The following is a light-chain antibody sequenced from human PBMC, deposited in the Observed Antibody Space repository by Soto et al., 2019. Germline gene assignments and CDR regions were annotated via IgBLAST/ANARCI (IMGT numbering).Light chain of an antibody. Sequence: EIVLTQSPGTLSLSPGERATLSCRASQSVSSSYLDWYQQKPGQTPRLLIYGASSRATGIPDRFSGSGSGTDFTLTISRLEPEDFAVYYCQQYGRSPRTFGQGTKVDI. CDR3: QQYGRSPRT. CDR2: GAS. J-gene: IGKJ1*01. CDR1: QSVSSSY. V-gene: IGKV3-20*01.